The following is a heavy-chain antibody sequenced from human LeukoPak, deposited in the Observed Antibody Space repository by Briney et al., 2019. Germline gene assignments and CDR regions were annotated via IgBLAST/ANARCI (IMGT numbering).Heavy chain of an antibody. V-gene: IGHV3-23*01. J-gene: IGHJ3*01. D-gene: IGHD3-10*01. CDR1: GFTFSTYA. Sequence: PGGSLRLSCAASGFTFSTYALTWVRQAPGKGLEWVSVISGGGGTIYYADSVKGRFTISRDNSKETPFMQMNSLRAEDTAVYYCAKVAVGWFGELVSAFDLWGQGTMVSVSS. CDR2: ISGGGGTI. CDR3: AKVAVGWFGELVSAFDL.